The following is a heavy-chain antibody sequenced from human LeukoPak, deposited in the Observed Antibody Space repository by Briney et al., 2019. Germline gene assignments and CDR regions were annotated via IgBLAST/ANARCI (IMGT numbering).Heavy chain of an antibody. J-gene: IGHJ3*02. Sequence: SGGSLRLSCTASGFTFSYYGMHWVRQAPGKGLEWVAFIQYDGSNKYYADSVKGRFTISRDNSKNTLYLQMNSLRAEDTAVYYCARGHVTVSAHDDAFDIWGQGTMVTVSS. CDR3: ARGHVTVSAHDDAFDI. V-gene: IGHV3-30*02. CDR1: GFTFSYYG. CDR2: IQYDGSNK. D-gene: IGHD5/OR15-5a*01.